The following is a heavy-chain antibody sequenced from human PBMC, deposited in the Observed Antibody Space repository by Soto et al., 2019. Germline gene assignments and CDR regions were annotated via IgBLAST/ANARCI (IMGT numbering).Heavy chain of an antibody. CDR1: GGSFSGYY. CDR3: ARDKYDFWSGYYIRPTNYFDY. V-gene: IGHV4-34*01. CDR2: INHSGST. J-gene: IGHJ4*02. Sequence: PSETLSLTCAVYGGSFSGYYWSWIRQPPGKGLEWIGEINHSGSTNYNPSLKSRVTISVDTSKNQFSLKLSSVTAADTAVYYCARDKYDFWSGYYIRPTNYFDYWGQGTLVTVYS. D-gene: IGHD3-3*01.